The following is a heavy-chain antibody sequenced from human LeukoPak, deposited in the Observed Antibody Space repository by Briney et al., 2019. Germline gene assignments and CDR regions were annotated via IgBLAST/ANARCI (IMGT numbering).Heavy chain of an antibody. Sequence: GGSLRLAWAASGFTFSNAWMSWVRQAPGKVREWVGRIKSKTDGGTTDYAAPVKGRFTISRDDSKNTLYLQMNSLNTEDTAVYYCTTGWYDIGPAFDIWGQGTMVTVSS. CDR2: IKSKTDGGTT. CDR1: GFTFSNAW. D-gene: IGHD3-9*01. CDR3: TTGWYDIGPAFDI. J-gene: IGHJ3*02. V-gene: IGHV3-15*01.